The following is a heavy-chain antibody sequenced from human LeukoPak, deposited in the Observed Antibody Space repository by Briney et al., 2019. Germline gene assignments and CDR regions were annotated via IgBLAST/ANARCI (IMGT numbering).Heavy chain of an antibody. Sequence: GGSLRLSCAASGFTFSSYAMSWVRQAPGKGLEWVSAVSGSGGSTYYADSVKGRFTISRDNSKNTLYLQTNSLRAEDTAVYYCAKHPTPVLLTEQGDWGQGTLVTASS. V-gene: IGHV3-23*01. CDR1: GFTFSSYA. CDR2: VSGSGGST. J-gene: IGHJ4*02. CDR3: AKHPTPVLLTEQGD. D-gene: IGHD3-10*01.